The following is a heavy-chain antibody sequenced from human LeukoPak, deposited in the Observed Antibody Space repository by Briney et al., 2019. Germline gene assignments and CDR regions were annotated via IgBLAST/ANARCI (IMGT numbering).Heavy chain of an antibody. CDR2: ISGSGGST. J-gene: IGHJ3*02. CDR3: ARDPRAMVRGVNAFDI. D-gene: IGHD3-10*01. Sequence: PGGSLRLSCAASGFTFSSYAMSWVRQAPGKGLEWVSAISGSGGSTYYADSVKGRFTISRDNSKNTLYLQINSLRAEDTAIYYCARDPRAMVRGVNAFDIWGQGTMVTVSS. V-gene: IGHV3-23*01. CDR1: GFTFSSYA.